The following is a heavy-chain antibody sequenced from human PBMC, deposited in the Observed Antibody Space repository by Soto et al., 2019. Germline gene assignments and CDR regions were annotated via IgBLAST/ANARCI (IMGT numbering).Heavy chain of an antibody. V-gene: IGHV3-53*01. CDR3: ASATGSSGYSDYFDS. Sequence: EVQLVESGGSLIQPGGSLRLSCAASGFTVSSSYMSWVRQAPGQGLEWVLVIYSGGSTYYADSVKGRFTISRDNSKNTLYLQMNSRRAEHTAVYYCASATGSSGYSDYFDSWGQGTLVTVSS. D-gene: IGHD3-22*01. J-gene: IGHJ4*02. CDR1: GFTVSSSY. CDR2: IYSGGST.